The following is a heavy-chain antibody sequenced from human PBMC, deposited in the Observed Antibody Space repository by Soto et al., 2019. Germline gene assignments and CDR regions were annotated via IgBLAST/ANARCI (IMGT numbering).Heavy chain of an antibody. D-gene: IGHD1-26*01. CDR2: IDGYSTTT. CDR3: ARGGAMGVDY. J-gene: IGHJ4*02. Sequence: EVQLVESGGGLVQPGGSLRLSCTASGFTFNNKWMHWVRQAPGKGLVWVSRIDGYSTTTNYADPVKGRFTISRDNAKKTVFLHVNSLTDEDTAVYYCARGGAMGVDYWGQGTLVTVSS. V-gene: IGHV3-74*01. CDR1: GFTFNNKW.